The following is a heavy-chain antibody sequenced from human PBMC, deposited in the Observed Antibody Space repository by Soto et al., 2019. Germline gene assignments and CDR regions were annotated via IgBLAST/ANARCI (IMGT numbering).Heavy chain of an antibody. CDR2: IYHSGST. D-gene: IGHD2-21*02. Sequence: PSETLCLTCAFSGGTISSGGYSWSWIRQPPGKGLEWIGYIYHSGSTYYNPSLKSRVTISVDTSKNQFSLKLSSVTAAVTAVYYCARARSGDRRCYSWGQGALVTVSS. CDR3: ARARSGDRRCYS. J-gene: IGHJ4*02. V-gene: IGHV4-30-2*01. CDR1: GGTISSGGYS.